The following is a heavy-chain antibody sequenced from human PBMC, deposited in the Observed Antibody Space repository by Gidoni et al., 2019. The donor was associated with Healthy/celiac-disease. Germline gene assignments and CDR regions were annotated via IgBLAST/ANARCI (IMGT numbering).Heavy chain of an antibody. Sequence: EVQLLESGGGLVQPGGSLRLSCSASGFPFSSYAMSWVRQAPGKGLEWVSAISGSGGSTYYADSVKGRFTISRDKSKNTLYLQMNSLRAEDTAVYYCAKAADGDYVIGAFDIWGQGTMVTVSS. J-gene: IGHJ3*02. D-gene: IGHD4-17*01. V-gene: IGHV3-23*01. CDR3: AKAADGDYVIGAFDI. CDR1: GFPFSSYA. CDR2: ISGSGGST.